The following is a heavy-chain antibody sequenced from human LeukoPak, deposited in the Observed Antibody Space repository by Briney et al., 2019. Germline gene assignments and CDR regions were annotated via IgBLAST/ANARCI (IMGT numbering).Heavy chain of an antibody. CDR2: IYHHGAT. V-gene: IGHV4-4*02. J-gene: IGHJ4*02. CDR3: ARGPSVAAHLDY. CDR1: GGSISSNNW. D-gene: IGHD5-12*01. Sequence: PSETLSLTCAVSGGSISSNNWWSWVRPPPGKGLEWIGEIYHHGATNYNPSLKSRVTLSVDKSENQFSLELSSVTAADTAVYYCARGPSVAAHLDYWGQGTLVTVSS.